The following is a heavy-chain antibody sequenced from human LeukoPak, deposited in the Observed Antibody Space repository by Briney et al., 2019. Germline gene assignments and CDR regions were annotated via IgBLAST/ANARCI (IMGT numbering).Heavy chain of an antibody. CDR2: INHSGSI. CDR3: ARGLGFRPYRWFDP. CDR1: GGSFSGYY. D-gene: IGHD4-11*01. J-gene: IGHJ5*02. V-gene: IGHV4-34*01. Sequence: MTSETLSLTCAVYGGSFSGYYWSWIRQPPGKGLEWIGEINHSGSINYNPSLKSRVTISVDASKNQFSLKLSSVTAADTAVYYCARGLGFRPYRWFDPWGQGTLVTVSS.